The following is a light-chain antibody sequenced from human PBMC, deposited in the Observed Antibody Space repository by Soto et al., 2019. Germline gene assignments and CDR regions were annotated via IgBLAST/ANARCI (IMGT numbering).Light chain of an antibody. V-gene: IGKV1-5*03. CDR2: RGS. J-gene: IGKJ2*01. CDR3: QQFNLYPYT. CDR1: QNIGNW. Sequence: DIQMTQSPSTLSASVGDTVTITCRASQNIGNWMAWYPQTPGKVPNLLIYRGSSRQSGVPSRFSGSGSGTEFTLSIVSLQPDDFAVYYCQQFNLYPYTFGRGTKLES.